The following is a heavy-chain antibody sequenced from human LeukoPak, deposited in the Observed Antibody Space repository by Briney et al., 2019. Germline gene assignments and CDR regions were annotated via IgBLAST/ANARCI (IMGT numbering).Heavy chain of an antibody. Sequence: GGSLRLSCAASGFTFSSYSMNWVRQAPGKGLEWVSYISSSSSTIYYADSVKGRFTISRDNAKNSLYLQMNSLRAEDTAVYYCGRKQWLEKNFDYWGEGPLVTVSS. CDR1: GFTFSSYS. V-gene: IGHV3-48*01. CDR2: ISSSSSTI. J-gene: IGHJ4*02. D-gene: IGHD6-19*01. CDR3: GRKQWLEKNFDY.